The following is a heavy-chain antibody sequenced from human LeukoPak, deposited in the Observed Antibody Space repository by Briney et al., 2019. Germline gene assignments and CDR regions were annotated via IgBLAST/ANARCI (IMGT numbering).Heavy chain of an antibody. Sequence: GASVMVSCKASGYTFTSYDINWVRQATGQGLEWMGWMNPNSGNTGYAQKFQGRVTMTRNTSISTAYMELSSLRSEDTAVYYCARGRGNNQSKYRKLRRYYFDYWGQGTLVTVSS. CDR2: MNPNSGNT. D-gene: IGHD2/OR15-2a*01. V-gene: IGHV1-8*01. CDR3: ARGRGNNQSKYRKLRRYYFDY. CDR1: GYTFTSYD. J-gene: IGHJ4*02.